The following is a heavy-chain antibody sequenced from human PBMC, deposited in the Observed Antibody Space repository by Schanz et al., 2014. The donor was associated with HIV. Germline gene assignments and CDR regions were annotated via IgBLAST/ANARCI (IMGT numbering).Heavy chain of an antibody. Sequence: EMKLVESGGGLAQPGGSLTLSCVASGFTFSKYSMNWVRQAPGKGLEWVSYISSGSTTIHYADSVMGRFTISRDNAKNSMYLVMNSLRDEDTAVYYCANTEFPYSSSSDYYYGMDVWGQGTTVTVSS. CDR3: ANTEFPYSSSSDYYYGMDV. J-gene: IGHJ6*02. D-gene: IGHD6-6*01. CDR2: ISSGSTTI. V-gene: IGHV3-48*02. CDR1: GFTFSKYS.